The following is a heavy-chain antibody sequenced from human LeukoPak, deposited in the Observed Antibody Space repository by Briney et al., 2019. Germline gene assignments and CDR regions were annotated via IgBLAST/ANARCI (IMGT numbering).Heavy chain of an antibody. CDR3: ARGSGGPDYFDY. V-gene: IGHV3-30*03. D-gene: IGHD1-1*01. CDR2: ISYDGSNK. Sequence: PGGSLRLSCAASGFTFSNYGIHWVRQAPGKGLEWVAVISYDGSNKYYADSVKGRCTISRDSSKNTLYLQMNSLRVEDTAVYYCARGSGGPDYFDYWGQGTLVTVSS. CDR1: GFTFSNYG. J-gene: IGHJ4*02.